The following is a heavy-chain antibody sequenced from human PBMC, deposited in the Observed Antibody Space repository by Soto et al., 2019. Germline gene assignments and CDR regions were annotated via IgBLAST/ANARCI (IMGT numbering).Heavy chain of an antibody. V-gene: IGHV4-30-2*01. CDR2: IYHSGRT. CDR1: GSSFSSGGYS. D-gene: IGHD1-26*01. J-gene: IGHJ4*02. CDR3: ARATSDGVLRHREFDY. Sequence: PSESLSLTGAVSGSSFSSGGYSWSWIRQPPGKGLEWIGYIYHSGRTYDNPSLKSLFTISLGGSKSQFCLRLSSVTPSAPAVSYSARATSDGVLRHREFDYWRQGNMVTVSS.